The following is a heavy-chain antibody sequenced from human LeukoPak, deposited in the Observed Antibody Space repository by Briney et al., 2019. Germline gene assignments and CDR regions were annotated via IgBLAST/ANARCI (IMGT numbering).Heavy chain of an antibody. J-gene: IGHJ5*02. Sequence: PSETLSLTCTVSGGSISSWSHYWGWIRQPPGKGLEWIGSIDYSGSTYYNPSLKSRVTISVETSKNQFSLKVTSVTAADTAVYFCAREVTAAKYDSSGSNWFDPWGQGTLVTVSS. CDR2: IDYSGST. CDR1: GGSISSWSHY. CDR3: AREVTAAKYDSSGSNWFDP. V-gene: IGHV4-39*07. D-gene: IGHD3-22*01.